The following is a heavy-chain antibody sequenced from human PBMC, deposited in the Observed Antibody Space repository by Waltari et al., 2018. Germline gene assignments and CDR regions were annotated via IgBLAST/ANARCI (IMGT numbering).Heavy chain of an antibody. J-gene: IGHJ4*02. CDR2: IYNSGSS. V-gene: IGHV4-31*03. CDR1: AWSIRSGDHY. D-gene: IGHD3-10*01. CDR3: ARSPTYYGSGTYYLRPQYYFDY. Sequence: QVQLQESRPGLVKPSQTPSPHSTNSAWSIRSGDHYRRWFRPSPGKGLGWIGYIYNSGSSYYTPSPKSRVSISLDTSNNQFSLKLSSVTAAHTAVDFCARSPTYYGSGTYYLRPQYYFDYWGQGTLVTVSS.